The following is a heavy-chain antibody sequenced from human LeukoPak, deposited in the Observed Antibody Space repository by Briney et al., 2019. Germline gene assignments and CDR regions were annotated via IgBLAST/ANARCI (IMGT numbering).Heavy chain of an antibody. CDR2: IYTSGST. J-gene: IGHJ3*02. V-gene: IGHV4-4*07. D-gene: IGHD3-9*01. CDR3: ASHVLRYFDWTGNAFDI. CDR1: GGSISSYY. Sequence: SETLSLTCTVSGGSISSYYWSWIRQPAGKGLEWIGRIYTSGSTNYNPSLKSRVTMSVDTSKNQFSLKLSSVTAADTAVYYCASHVLRYFDWTGNAFDIWGQGTMVTVSS.